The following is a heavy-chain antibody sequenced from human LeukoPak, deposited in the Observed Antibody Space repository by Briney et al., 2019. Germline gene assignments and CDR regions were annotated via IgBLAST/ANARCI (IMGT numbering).Heavy chain of an antibody. Sequence: GGSLRLSCAASGFTLRSYTMNWVRQAPGKGREWGTFMQFDESVEFYADSVKGRFTMSRDNSKNTAFLRMSGLRTEDTAVYFCAQDIPIEQVPGLGPGSWGRGTLVTVSS. V-gene: IGHV3-30*02. J-gene: IGHJ4*02. CDR1: GFTLRSYT. CDR2: MQFDESVE. CDR3: AQDIPIEQVPGLGPGS. D-gene: IGHD3-22*01.